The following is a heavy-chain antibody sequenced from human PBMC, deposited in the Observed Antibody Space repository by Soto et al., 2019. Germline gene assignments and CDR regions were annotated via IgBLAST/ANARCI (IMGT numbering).Heavy chain of an antibody. V-gene: IGHV4-59*08. CDR2: IQYSGYS. Sequence: QVQLQESGPGLVKPSETLSLTCTVSGGSITNYYCSWFRQPPGKGLEWIGYIQYSGYSAYNLSLKRRVTMSMDTSKTQFSLMLESVTATDTAVYYCARHGFGSLHGLVDVRGQGTTVIVSS. D-gene: IGHD3-10*01. J-gene: IGHJ6*02. CDR3: ARHGFGSLHGLVDV. CDR1: GGSITNYY.